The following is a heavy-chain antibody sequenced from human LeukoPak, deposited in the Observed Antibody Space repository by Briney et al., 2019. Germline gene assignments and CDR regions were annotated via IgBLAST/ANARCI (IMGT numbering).Heavy chain of an antibody. J-gene: IGHJ4*02. CDR1: GFTFTNAW. V-gene: IGHV3-15*01. Sequence: AGGSLRLSCAASGFTFTNAWMSWVRQAPGKGLEWIGRIRSKSDGGTTDYAAPVKDRVTISRDDSKNTLFLQISSLKTDDTAVYYCTTYVEVSDTRHFDSWGQGALVIVSS. D-gene: IGHD5/OR15-5a*01. CDR3: TTYVEVSDTRHFDS. CDR2: IRSKSDGGTT.